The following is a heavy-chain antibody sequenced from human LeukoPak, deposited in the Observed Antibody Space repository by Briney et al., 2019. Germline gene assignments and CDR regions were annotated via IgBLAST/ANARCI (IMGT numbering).Heavy chain of an antibody. J-gene: IGHJ4*02. CDR1: GGSISSYY. D-gene: IGHD1-26*01. CDR3: ARGRIVGATNGRSRLDY. Sequence: PSETLSLTCTVSGGSISSYYWSWIRQPAGKGLEWIGHIYTSGSTNYNPSLKSRVTISGDTSKNQFSLKLSSVTAADTAVYYCARGRIVGATNGRSRLDYWGQGTLVTVSS. CDR2: IYTSGST. V-gene: IGHV4-4*07.